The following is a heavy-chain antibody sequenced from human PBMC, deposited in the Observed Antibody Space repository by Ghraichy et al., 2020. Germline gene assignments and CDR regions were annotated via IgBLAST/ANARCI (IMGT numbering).Heavy chain of an antibody. J-gene: IGHJ4*02. D-gene: IGHD3-3*01. CDR2: ISSSGSTI. CDR3: ATGPNLRFLEWLPFDY. Sequence: GESLNISCAASGFTFSDYYMSWIRQAPGKGLEWVSYISSSGSTIYYADSVKGRFTISRDNAKNSLYLQMNSLRAKDTAVYYCATGPNLRFLEWLPFDYWGQGTLVTVSS. CDR1: GFTFSDYY. V-gene: IGHV3-11*01.